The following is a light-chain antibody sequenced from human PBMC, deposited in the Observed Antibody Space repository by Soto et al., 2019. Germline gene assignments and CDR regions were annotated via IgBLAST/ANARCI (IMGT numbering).Light chain of an antibody. CDR1: QSLTGR. CDR2: KPS. V-gene: IGKV1-5*03. J-gene: IGKJ1*01. CDR3: QHSNSYSEA. Sequence: DIQMTQSPSTLSASIGDRVTLTCRASQSLTGRLAWYQQKPGRPPKLLIYKPSTLKSGVPSRFSGSGSGTAFTLTISSLQPDDFATYSCQHSNSYSEAFVQGTKVEL.